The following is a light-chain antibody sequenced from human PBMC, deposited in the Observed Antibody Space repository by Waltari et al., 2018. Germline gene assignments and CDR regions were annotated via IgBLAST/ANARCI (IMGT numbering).Light chain of an antibody. J-gene: IGKJ2*01. CDR1: QSISSW. CDR3: QEYHSFSRT. V-gene: IGKV1-5*03. CDR2: KAS. Sequence: DVQMTQSPSTLSASVGDRVTITCRASQSISSWLAWYQQKPGKAPKLLIYKASSLEIGVPSRFSGSGSGTAFTLTITNQQPDDFATYYCQEYHSFSRTFGQGTKLEIK.